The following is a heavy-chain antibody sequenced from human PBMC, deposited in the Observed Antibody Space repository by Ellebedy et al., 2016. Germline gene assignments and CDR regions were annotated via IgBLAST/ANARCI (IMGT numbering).Heavy chain of an antibody. CDR1: GLTFSSYA. CDR2: LSGNGSNT. Sequence: GGSLRLSCAASGLTFSSYAMSWVRQAPGKGLEWVSTLSGNGSNTYFADSVRGRFTVSRDNSKNTLYLQMNSLRAEDTAVYYCAKVGGVYLYDTSDYYLSSGYYFFDYWGQGTLVTVSS. V-gene: IGHV3-23*01. CDR3: AKVGGVYLYDTSDYYLSSGYYFFDY. D-gene: IGHD3-22*01. J-gene: IGHJ4*02.